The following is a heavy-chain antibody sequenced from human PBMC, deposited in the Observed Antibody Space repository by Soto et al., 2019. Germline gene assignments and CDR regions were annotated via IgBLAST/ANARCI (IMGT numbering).Heavy chain of an antibody. CDR3: ARDGCSSTGCPYYYYGMDV. CDR2: ISYDGSNK. V-gene: IGHV3-30-3*01. CDR1: GFTFSSYA. J-gene: IGHJ6*02. Sequence: QTGGSLRLSCAASGFTFSSYAMHWVRQAPGKGLEWVAVISYDGSNKYYADSVKGRFTISRDNSKNTLYLQMNSLRAEDTAVYYCARDGCSSTGCPYYYYGMDVWGQGTTVTVSS. D-gene: IGHD2-2*01.